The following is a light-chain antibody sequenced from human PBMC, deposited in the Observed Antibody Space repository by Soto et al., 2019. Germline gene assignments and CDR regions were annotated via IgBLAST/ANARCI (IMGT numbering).Light chain of an antibody. CDR2: EVN. CDR3: CSYTGTTSPWV. J-gene: IGLJ3*02. V-gene: IGLV2-14*01. CDR1: SSDIGAYDY. Sequence: QSALTQPASVSGSPGESIIISCTGSSSDIGAYDYVSWYQHHPGRAPKVIIFEVNDRASGVSHRFSGSKSGNTASLTISGLQAEDEADYYCCSYTGTTSPWVFGGGTKL.